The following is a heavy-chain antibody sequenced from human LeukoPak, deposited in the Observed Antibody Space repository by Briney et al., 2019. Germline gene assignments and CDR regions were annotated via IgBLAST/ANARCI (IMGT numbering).Heavy chain of an antibody. Sequence: ASVKVSCKASGYTFTSYDINWVRQATGQGLEWMGWMNPNSGNTGYAQKFQGRVTMTRNTSLRTAYMELSTLRSEDTAVYYCAVGVLSGGHEWAFYIWGQGTLVTVSS. CDR3: AVGVLSGGHEWAFYI. CDR1: GYTFTSYD. CDR2: MNPNSGNT. J-gene: IGHJ3*02. V-gene: IGHV1-8*01. D-gene: IGHD5-12*01.